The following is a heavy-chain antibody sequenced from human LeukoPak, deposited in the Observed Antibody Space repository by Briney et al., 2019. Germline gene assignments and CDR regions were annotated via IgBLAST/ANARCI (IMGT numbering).Heavy chain of an antibody. CDR3: ARAEEWSGAFDI. D-gene: IGHD3-3*01. V-gene: IGHV1-69*06. CDR1: GGTFSSYA. J-gene: IGHJ3*02. CDR2: IIPIFGTA. Sequence: GASVKVSCKASGGTFSSYAISWVRQAPGQGLEWMGGIIPIFGTANYAQKFQGRVTITADKSTSTAYMELSSLRSEDTAVYYCARAEEWSGAFDIWGQGTMVTVSS.